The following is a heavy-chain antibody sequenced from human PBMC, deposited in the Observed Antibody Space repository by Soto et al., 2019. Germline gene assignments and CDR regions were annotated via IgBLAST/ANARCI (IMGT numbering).Heavy chain of an antibody. J-gene: IGHJ5*02. CDR3: ARGVVLVAASQLGWVGP. V-gene: IGHV1-69*19. Sequence: QVQLVQSGAEVKKPGSSVKVSCKASGGTFSSYAISWVRQAPGQGLEWMGGIVPLFGTAKYAQKLQGRLTITADESRSTAYMELSSLRFADTAVYYGARGVVLVAASQLGWVGPWGQVTLVTVSS. D-gene: IGHD2-15*01. CDR2: IVPLFGTA. CDR1: GGTFSSYA.